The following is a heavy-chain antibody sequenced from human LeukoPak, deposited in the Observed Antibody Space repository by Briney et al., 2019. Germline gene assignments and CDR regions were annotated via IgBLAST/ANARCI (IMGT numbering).Heavy chain of an antibody. Sequence: GGSLRLSCAASGFTFSSYGIHWVRQAPGKGLEWVAFIRYDGSNKYHADSVKGRFTISRDNSKNTVYLQMNSLRPGDTAVYYCARGGLRYFDWPLDYWGQGTLVTVSS. CDR2: IRYDGSNK. CDR3: ARGGLRYFDWPLDY. CDR1: GFTFSSYG. V-gene: IGHV3-30*02. J-gene: IGHJ4*02. D-gene: IGHD3-9*01.